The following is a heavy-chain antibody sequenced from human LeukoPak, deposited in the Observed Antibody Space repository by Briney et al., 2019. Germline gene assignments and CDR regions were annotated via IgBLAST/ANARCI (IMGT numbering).Heavy chain of an antibody. CDR2: FDPEDGET. V-gene: IGHV1-24*01. CDR3: ARGTWGVDY. Sequence: ASVKVSCKVSGYTLTELSMHWVRQAPGKGLEWMGGFDPEDGETIYAQKFQGRVTMTRNTSISTAYMELSSLRSEDTAVYYCARGTWGVDYWGQGTLVTVSS. CDR1: GYTLTELS. D-gene: IGHD3-16*01. J-gene: IGHJ4*02.